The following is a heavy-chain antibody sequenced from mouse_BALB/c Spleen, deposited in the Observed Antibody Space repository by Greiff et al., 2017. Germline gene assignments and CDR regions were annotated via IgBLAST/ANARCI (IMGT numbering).Heavy chain of an antibody. CDR2: ISYSGST. J-gene: IGHJ1*01. V-gene: IGHV3-8*02. D-gene: IGHD2-1*01. CDR3: ARWRGNYDWYFDV. Sequence: EVQLQESGPSLVKPSQTLSLTCSVTGDSITSGYWNWIRKFPGNKLEYMGYISYSGSTYYNPSLKSRISITRDTSKNQYYLQLNSVTTEDTATYYCARWRGNYDWYFDVWGAGTTVTVSS. CDR1: GDSITSGY.